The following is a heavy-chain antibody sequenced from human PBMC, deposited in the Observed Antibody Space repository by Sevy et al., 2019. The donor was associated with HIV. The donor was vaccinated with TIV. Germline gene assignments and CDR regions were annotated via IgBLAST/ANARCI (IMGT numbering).Heavy chain of an antibody. Sequence: GGSLRLSCAASGFTFSDYYMSWIRQAPGKGLEWVSYISSSGSTIYYADSVKGRFTISRDNAKNLLYLQMNSLRAEDTAVYYCARDRESYYDSSGILDYWGQGTLVTVSS. J-gene: IGHJ4*02. CDR3: ARDRESYYDSSGILDY. D-gene: IGHD3-22*01. V-gene: IGHV3-11*01. CDR2: ISSSGSTI. CDR1: GFTFSDYY.